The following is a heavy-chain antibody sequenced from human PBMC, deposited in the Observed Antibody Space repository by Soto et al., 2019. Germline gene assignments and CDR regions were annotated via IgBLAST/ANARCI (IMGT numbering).Heavy chain of an antibody. J-gene: IGHJ4*02. CDR1: GFMLSDYF. D-gene: IGHD2-21*01. Sequence: QVQLGESGGGLVKPGGSLRISCEVSGFMLSDYFMSWIRQAPGKGLEWISYISSSGTTTYYTDSVKGRFTISRDNARNSVYLQMNSLRAEDTAVYHCARERTYCGGDCYSTFGYWGQGTLVTVSS. CDR3: ARERTYCGGDCYSTFGY. CDR2: ISSSGTTT. V-gene: IGHV3-11*01.